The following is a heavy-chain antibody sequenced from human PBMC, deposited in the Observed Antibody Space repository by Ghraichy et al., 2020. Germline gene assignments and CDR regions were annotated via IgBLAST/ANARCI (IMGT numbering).Heavy chain of an antibody. CDR3: ARGEQYVRDRVTYGMDV. V-gene: IGHV4-34*01. D-gene: IGHD3-10*02. CDR2: INHSGST. CDR1: GGSFSGYY. J-gene: IGHJ6*02. Sequence: SETLSLTCAVYGGSFSGYYWSWIRQPPGKGLEWIGEINHSGSTNYNPSLKSRVTISVDTSKNQFSLKLSSVTAADTAVYYCARGEQYVRDRVTYGMDVWGQGTTVTVSS.